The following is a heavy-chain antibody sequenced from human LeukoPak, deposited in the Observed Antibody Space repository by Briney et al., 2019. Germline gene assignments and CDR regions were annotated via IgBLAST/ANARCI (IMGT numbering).Heavy chain of an antibody. CDR3: ARSPLNYYDSSGYPPDFDY. V-gene: IGHV1-2*04. J-gene: IGHJ4*02. Sequence: ASVKVSCKASGYTFTGYYMHCVRQAPGQGLEWMGWINPNSGGTNYAQKFQGWVTMTRDTSISTAYMELSRLRSDDTAVYYCARSPLNYYDSSGYPPDFDYWGQGTLVTVSS. D-gene: IGHD3-22*01. CDR1: GYTFTGYY. CDR2: INPNSGGT.